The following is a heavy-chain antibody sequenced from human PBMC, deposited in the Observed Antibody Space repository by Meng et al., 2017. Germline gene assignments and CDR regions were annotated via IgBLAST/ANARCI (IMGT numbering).Heavy chain of an antibody. Sequence: SEVETPTPCHSLTVTCKGSGFNFTSYDVNWVRQATGKALEWIGCMYSNSDNPCYAPMKSGITITTGNTKSRIVQMKLSSVRLDATAVXYCPRRYYGWPALDHWGQGTLVTVSS. D-gene: IGHD3-22*01. J-gene: IGHJ4*02. CDR1: GFNFTSYD. CDR2: MYSNSDNP. CDR3: PRRYYGWPALDH. V-gene: IGHV1-8*02.